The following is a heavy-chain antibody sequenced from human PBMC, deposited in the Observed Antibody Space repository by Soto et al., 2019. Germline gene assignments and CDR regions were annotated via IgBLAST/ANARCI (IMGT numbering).Heavy chain of an antibody. CDR2: IDPSDSYT. CDR3: ARPDGYNFPY. J-gene: IGHJ4*02. Sequence: GESLKISCKGSGYSFTSYWISWVRQMPGKGLEWMGRIDPSDSYTNYSPSFQGHVTISADKSISTAYLQWSSLKASDAAMYYCARPDGYNFPYWGQGTLVTVSS. V-gene: IGHV5-10-1*01. D-gene: IGHD5-12*01. CDR1: GYSFTSYW.